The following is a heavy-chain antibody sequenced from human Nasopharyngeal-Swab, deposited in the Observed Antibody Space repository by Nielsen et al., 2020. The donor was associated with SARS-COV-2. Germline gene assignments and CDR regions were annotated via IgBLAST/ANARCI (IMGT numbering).Heavy chain of an antibody. Sequence: GESLKTSCPASGFTFSNAWMSWVPQAPGKGLEWSGRIISKTDGGTTDYAAPVKGRFTISRDDSKNTLYLQMNSLKTEDTAVYYCTTDRIPLRSRLLWFEDDKYYYDYWGQGTLVTDSS. V-gene: IGHV3-15*01. CDR2: IISKTDGGTT. J-gene: IGHJ4*02. CDR3: TTDRIPLRSRLLWFEDDKYYYDY. D-gene: IGHD3-10*01. CDR1: GFTFSNAW.